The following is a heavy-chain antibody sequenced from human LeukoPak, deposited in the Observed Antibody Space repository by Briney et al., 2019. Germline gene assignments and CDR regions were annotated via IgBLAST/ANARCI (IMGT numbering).Heavy chain of an antibody. J-gene: IGHJ5*01. CDR3: ARAAARPAAMRFDP. CDR1: GGSISSGDYY. CDR2: IYYSGST. V-gene: IGHV4-30-4*08. Sequence: PSETLSLTCTVSGGSISSGDYYWSWIRQPPGKGLEWIGYIYYSGSTYYNPSLKSRVTISVDTSKNQFSLKLSSVTAADTAVYYGARAAARPAAMRFDPWGQGTLVTVSS. D-gene: IGHD2-2*01.